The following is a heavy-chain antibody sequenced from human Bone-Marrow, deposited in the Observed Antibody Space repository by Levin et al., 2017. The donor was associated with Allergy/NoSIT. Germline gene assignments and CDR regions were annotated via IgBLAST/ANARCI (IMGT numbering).Heavy chain of an antibody. V-gene: IGHV3-11*01. CDR1: GFTFSDYY. CDR3: ARGSSSVGGWLDP. D-gene: IGHD6-25*01. J-gene: IGHJ5*02. CDR2: ISSSGSSI. Sequence: GESLKISCAASGFTFSDYYLSWIRQAPGQGLEWISYISSSGSSIHYADSVKGRFIISRDNAKNSLYLQMNSLRAEDTAVYYCARGSSSVGGWLDPWGQGTLVTVSS.